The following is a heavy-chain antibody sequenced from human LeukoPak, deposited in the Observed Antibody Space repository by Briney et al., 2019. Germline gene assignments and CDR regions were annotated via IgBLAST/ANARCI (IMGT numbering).Heavy chain of an antibody. CDR2: INPSGGST. CDR1: VYTFTSYF. CDR3: ARDKTEGLPDY. Sequence: ASVKVSCKASVYTFTSYFMHWVRQAPGQGLEWMGIINPSGGSTSYAQKFQGRVTMTRDTSTSTVYMELSSLRSEDTAVYYCARDKTEGLPDYWGQGTLVTVSS. V-gene: IGHV1-46*01. D-gene: IGHD1-14*01. J-gene: IGHJ4*02.